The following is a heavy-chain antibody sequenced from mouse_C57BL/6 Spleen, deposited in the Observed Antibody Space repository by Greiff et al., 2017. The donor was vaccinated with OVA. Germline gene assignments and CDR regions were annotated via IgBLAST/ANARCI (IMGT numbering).Heavy chain of an antibody. CDR3: ASEEDYGSSYVGGGYFDV. V-gene: IGHV1-22*01. CDR1: GYTFTDYN. J-gene: IGHJ1*03. Sequence: VQLQQSGPELVKPGASVKMSCKASGYTFTDYNMHWVKQSHGKSLEWIGYINPNNGGTSYNQKFKGKATLTVNKSSSTAYMELRSLTSEDSAVYYCASEEDYGSSYVGGGYFDVWGTGTTVTVSS. D-gene: IGHD1-1*01. CDR2: INPNNGGT.